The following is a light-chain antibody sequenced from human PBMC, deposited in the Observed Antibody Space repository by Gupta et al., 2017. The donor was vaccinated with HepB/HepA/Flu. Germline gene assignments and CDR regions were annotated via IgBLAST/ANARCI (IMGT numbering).Light chain of an antibody. J-gene: IGKJ3*01. CDR1: QTIDNY. CDR2: AAS. Sequence: DIQMTQSPSSLSASVGDRVTITCRASQTIDNYLNWFQQTPGKPPKLLISAASTLQGGVPSRFSGSGSGTDFTLTINRMQREDFVNYYCQQSDSTPLTFGDGTKVDIK. V-gene: IGKV1-39*01. CDR3: QQSDSTPLT.